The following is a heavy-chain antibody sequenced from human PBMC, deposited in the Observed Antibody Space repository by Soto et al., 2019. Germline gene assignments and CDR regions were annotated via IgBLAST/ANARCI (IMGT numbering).Heavy chain of an antibody. D-gene: IGHD2-2*01. J-gene: IGHJ3*02. CDR2: IKSKTDGGTT. Sequence: GGSLRLSCAASGFTISNAWMSWVRQAPGKGLEWVGRIKSKTDGGTTDYAAPVKGRFTISRDDSKNTLYLQMNSLKTEDTAVYYCTSAYCSSTSCYAPDDAFDIWGQGTMVTVSS. CDR3: TSAYCSSTSCYAPDDAFDI. V-gene: IGHV3-15*01. CDR1: GFTISNAW.